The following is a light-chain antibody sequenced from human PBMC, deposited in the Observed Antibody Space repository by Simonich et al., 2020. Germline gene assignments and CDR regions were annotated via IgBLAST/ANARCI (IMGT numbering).Light chain of an antibody. Sequence: DIVMTQSPDSLAVSLGERATINCKSNQSGFYSSNNKNYLAWYQQKPGQPPKLLIYWAATGESGGPDRFSGSGSGTDFTLTISSLQAEDVAVYYCQQYYSTPYTFGQGTKLEIK. CDR2: WAA. V-gene: IGKV4-1*01. CDR1: QSGFYSSNNKNY. J-gene: IGKJ2*01. CDR3: QQYYSTPYT.